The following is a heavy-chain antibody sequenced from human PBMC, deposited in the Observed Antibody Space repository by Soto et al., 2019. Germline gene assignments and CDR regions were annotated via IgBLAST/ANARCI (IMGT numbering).Heavy chain of an antibody. V-gene: IGHV5-51*01. CDR2: IYPGDSDT. D-gene: IGHD4-4*01. J-gene: IGHJ6*02. CDR1: GYSFTSYW. Sequence: HGESLKISCKGSGYSFTSYWIGWVRQMPGKGLKWMGIIYPGDSDTRYSPSFQGQVTISADKSISTAYLQWSSLKASDTAMYYCARLPLYSNYAGGSYYYGMDVWGQGTTVTVSS. CDR3: ARLPLYSNYAGGSYYYGMDV.